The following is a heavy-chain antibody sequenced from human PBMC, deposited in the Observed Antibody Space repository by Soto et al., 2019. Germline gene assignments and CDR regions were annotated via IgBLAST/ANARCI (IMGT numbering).Heavy chain of an antibody. CDR2: IKSKTDGGTT. J-gene: IGHJ4*02. V-gene: IGHV3-15*01. CDR1: GFTFSNAW. CDR3: TTADDFWSGYSY. Sequence: GGSLRLSCAASGFTFSNAWMSWVRQAPGKGLEWVGRIKSKTDGGTTDYAAPVKGRFTISRDDSKNTLYLQMNSLKTEDTAVYYCTTADDFWSGYSYWGQGTLVTVPQ. D-gene: IGHD3-3*01.